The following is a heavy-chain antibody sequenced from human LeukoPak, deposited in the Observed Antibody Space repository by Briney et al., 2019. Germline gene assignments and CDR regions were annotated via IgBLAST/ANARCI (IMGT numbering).Heavy chain of an antibody. D-gene: IGHD3-22*01. CDR1: GGSISSYY. CDR3: ARVPYYYDSSGYYP. CDR2: IYYSGST. J-gene: IGHJ5*02. V-gene: IGHV4-59*01. Sequence: SETLSLTCTVPGGSISSYYWSWIRQPPGKGLEWIGYIYYSGSTNYNPSLKSRVTISVDTSKNQFSLKLSSVTAADTAVYYCARVPYYYDSSGYYPWGQGTLVTVSS.